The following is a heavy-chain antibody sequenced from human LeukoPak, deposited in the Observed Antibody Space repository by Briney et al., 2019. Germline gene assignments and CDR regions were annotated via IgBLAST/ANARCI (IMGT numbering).Heavy chain of an antibody. CDR1: GFTFSNYG. D-gene: IGHD1-26*01. CDR3: SKDHQWEQERSFDS. J-gene: IGHJ4*02. V-gene: IGHV3-23*01. CDR2: ISGSGGTT. Sequence: GGTLRLSCAASGFTFSNYGMSWVRQAPEKGLEWVSTISGSGGTTDYADSVKGRFTISRDNSKNTLYLQMNSLRAEDTAVYYCSKDHQWEQERSFDSWGQGTLVTVSS.